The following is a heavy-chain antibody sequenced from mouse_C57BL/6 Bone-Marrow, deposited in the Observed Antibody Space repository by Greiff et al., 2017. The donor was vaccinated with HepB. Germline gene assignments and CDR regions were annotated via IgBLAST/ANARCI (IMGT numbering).Heavy chain of an antibody. CDR3: ARDPYYYGSSYFYWYFDV. V-gene: IGHV5-16*01. Sequence: DVKLVESEGGLVQPGSSMKLSCTASGFTFSDYYMAWVRKVPEKGLEWVANINYDGSSTYYLDSLKSRFIISRDNAKNILYLQMSSLKSEDTATYYCARDPYYYGSSYFYWYFDVWGTGTTVTVSS. CDR1: GFTFSDYY. D-gene: IGHD1-1*01. J-gene: IGHJ1*03. CDR2: INYDGSST.